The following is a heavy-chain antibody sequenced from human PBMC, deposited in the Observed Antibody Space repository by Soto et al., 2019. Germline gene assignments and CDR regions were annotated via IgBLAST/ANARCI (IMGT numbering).Heavy chain of an antibody. J-gene: IGHJ3*02. Sequence: PGGALRLSCAASGFTFSSYSMNWFRQAPGKGLEWVSSISSSSSYIYYADSVKGRFTISRDNAKDSLYLQMNSLRAEDTAVYYCAREARVVRGAKGFGDAFDIWGQGTMVTVSS. CDR1: GFTFSSYS. V-gene: IGHV3-21*01. D-gene: IGHD3-10*01. CDR2: ISSSSSYI. CDR3: AREARVVRGAKGFGDAFDI.